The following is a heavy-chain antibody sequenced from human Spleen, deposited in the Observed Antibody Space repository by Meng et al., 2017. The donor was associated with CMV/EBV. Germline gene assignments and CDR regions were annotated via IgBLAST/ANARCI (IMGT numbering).Heavy chain of an antibody. CDR1: GGSISSSSYY. Sequence: GSLRLSCTVSGGSISSSSYYWGWIRQPPGKGREWIGSIYYSGSTYYNPSLKIRVTISVDTSKNHFSRKLSYVTAADTAVYYCAREVCSRRDLFGLYYFDYWGQGTLVTVSS. J-gene: IGHJ4*02. D-gene: IGHD3-3*01. V-gene: IGHV4-39*07. CDR3: AREVCSRRDLFGLYYFDY. CDR2: IYYSGST.